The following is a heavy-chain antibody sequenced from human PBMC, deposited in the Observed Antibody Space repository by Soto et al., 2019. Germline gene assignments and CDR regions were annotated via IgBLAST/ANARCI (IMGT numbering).Heavy chain of an antibody. CDR2: IIPIFGTA. D-gene: IGHD2-15*01. J-gene: IGHJ6*02. CDR3: AADQRRYCSGGSCADYYYYGMDV. V-gene: IGHV1-69*13. CDR1: GGTFSSYA. Sequence: ASVKVSCKASGGTFSSYAISWVRQAPGQGLEWMGGIIPIFGTANYAQKFQGRVTITADESTSTAYMELSSLRSEDTAVYYCAADQRRYCSGGSCADYYYYGMDVWGQGTTVTVSS.